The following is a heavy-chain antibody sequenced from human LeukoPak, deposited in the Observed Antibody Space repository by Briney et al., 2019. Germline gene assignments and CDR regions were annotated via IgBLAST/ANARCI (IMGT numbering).Heavy chain of an antibody. CDR3: ARATHYGDFGY. J-gene: IGHJ4*02. CDR1: GDSISNYY. D-gene: IGHD4-17*01. CDR2: IYTSGST. Sequence: PSETLSLTCTISGDSISNYYWSWIRQPAGKGLEWIGRIYTSGSTNYNPSLKSRVTMSVDTSKNQFSLKLSSVTAADTAVYYCARATHYGDFGYWGQGTLVTVSS. V-gene: IGHV4-4*07.